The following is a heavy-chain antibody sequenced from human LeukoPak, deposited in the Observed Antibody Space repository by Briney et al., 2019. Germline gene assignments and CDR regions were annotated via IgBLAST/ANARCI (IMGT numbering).Heavy chain of an antibody. V-gene: IGHV3-74*01. CDR3: ATNAATVAAGNCFDY. D-gene: IGHD6-13*01. J-gene: IGHJ4*02. CDR2: INSDGSST. CDR1: GFTFSSYS. Sequence: GGSLILSCVGSGFTFSSYSMNWVRQAPGKGLVWVSHINSDGSSTRYADSVKGRFTISRDNAKNTLYLEVSSLRVEDTAVYYCATNAATVAAGNCFDYWGQGTLVAVSS.